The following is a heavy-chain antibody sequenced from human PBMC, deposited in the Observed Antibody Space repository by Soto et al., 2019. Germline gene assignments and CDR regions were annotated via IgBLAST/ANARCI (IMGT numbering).Heavy chain of an antibody. D-gene: IGHD1-1*01. CDR2: ISSSSSYI. J-gene: IGHJ4*03. CDR1: GFTFSSYS. V-gene: IGHV3-21*01. CDR3: ATQLAVGAFDL. Sequence: GGSLRLSCAASGFTFSSYSMNWVRQAPGKGLEWVSSISSSSSYIYYADSVKGRFTISRDNAKNSLYLQMNNLRVEDTAVYYCATQLAVGAFDLWGQGTVVTVSS.